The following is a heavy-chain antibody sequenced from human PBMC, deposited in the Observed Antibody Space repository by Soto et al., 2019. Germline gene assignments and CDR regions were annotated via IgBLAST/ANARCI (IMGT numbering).Heavy chain of an antibody. CDR1: GFIFSSYV. J-gene: IGHJ4*02. CDR3: AKDLELSFGDSPTVFDY. Sequence: PGGSLRLSCAASGFIFSSYVMTWVRQAPGKGLEWVSSISGSGGSTYYADSVQGRFTISRDNSKNTLYLQMNSLRAEDTAVYYCAKDLELSFGDSPTVFDYWGQGTLVTVPQ. D-gene: IGHD3-16*02. CDR2: ISGSGGST. V-gene: IGHV3-23*01.